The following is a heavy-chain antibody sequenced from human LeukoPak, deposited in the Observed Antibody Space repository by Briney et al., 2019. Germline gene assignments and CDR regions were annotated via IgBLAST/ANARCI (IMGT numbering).Heavy chain of an antibody. CDR3: ARQGYADFSSRPFDY. CDR1: GGSISSSSYY. J-gene: IGHJ4*02. Sequence: NSSETLSLTCTVSGGSISSSSYYWGWIRQPPGKGLEWIGSIYYSGSTYYNPSLKSRVTISVDTSKNQFSLKLSSVTAADTAVYYCARQGYADFSSRPFDYWGQGTLVTVSS. CDR2: IYYSGST. D-gene: IGHD4-17*01. V-gene: IGHV4-39*01.